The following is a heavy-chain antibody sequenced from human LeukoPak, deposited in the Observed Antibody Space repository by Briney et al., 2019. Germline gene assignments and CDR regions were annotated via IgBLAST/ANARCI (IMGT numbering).Heavy chain of an antibody. D-gene: IGHD3-3*01. CDR2: IGSAGDT. Sequence: GGSLRLSCAASGITLSRYDMHWVRQTTGEGLEWISAIGSAGDTCYSDSGKGRFTISTENARNSLYLQMNSLRAGDTAVYFCARGHGIWSGSRLANAFDIWGQGTMVTVSS. J-gene: IGHJ3*02. V-gene: IGHV3-13*04. CDR3: ARGHGIWSGSRLANAFDI. CDR1: GITLSRYD.